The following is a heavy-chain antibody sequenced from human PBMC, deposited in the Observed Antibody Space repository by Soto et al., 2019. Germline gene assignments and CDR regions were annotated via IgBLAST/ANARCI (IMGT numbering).Heavy chain of an antibody. CDR2: IYHSGST. CDR3: SRLTETQGLNTNWFDP. V-gene: IGHV4-30-2*01. J-gene: IGHJ5*02. D-gene: IGHD2-8*02. Sequence: TLSLTCAVSGGSISSGGYSWSWIRQPPGKGLEWIGYIYHSGSTNYNPSLKSRVTISVDKSKNQFSLKLSSVTAADTAVYYCSRLTETQGLNTNWFDPWGQGTLVTVSS. CDR1: GGSISSGGYS.